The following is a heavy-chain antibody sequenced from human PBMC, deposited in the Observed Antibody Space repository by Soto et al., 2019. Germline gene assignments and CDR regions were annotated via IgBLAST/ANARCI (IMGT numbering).Heavy chain of an antibody. J-gene: IGHJ6*02. D-gene: IGHD3-22*01. Sequence: GASVKVSCKASGGTFSSYAISWVRQAPGQGLEWMGGIIPIFGTANYAQKFQSRVTITADESTSTAYMELSSLRSEDTAVYYCARALFPTYYYDSSGPRRAYYYGMDVWGQGTTVTVSS. CDR3: ARALFPTYYYDSSGPRRAYYYGMDV. CDR1: GGTFSSYA. V-gene: IGHV1-69*13. CDR2: IIPIFGTA.